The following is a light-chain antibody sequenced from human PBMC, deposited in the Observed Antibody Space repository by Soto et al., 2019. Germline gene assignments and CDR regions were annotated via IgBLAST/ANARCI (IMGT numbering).Light chain of an antibody. J-gene: IGKJ1*01. V-gene: IGKV1-5*01. CDR2: DAS. Sequence: DIQMTQSPFSMSASVGDRVTITCRAGQSIFSSLNWYQHKPGRAPKLLIYDASSLESGVPSRFSGSGSGTEFTLTITSLQPDDFATYYCQQYNSYPWTFGQGTKVDIK. CDR3: QQYNSYPWT. CDR1: QSIFSS.